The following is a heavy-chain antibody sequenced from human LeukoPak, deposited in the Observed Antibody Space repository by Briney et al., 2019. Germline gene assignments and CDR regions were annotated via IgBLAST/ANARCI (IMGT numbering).Heavy chain of an antibody. D-gene: IGHD3-22*01. CDR1: GFTFSSCA. CDR2: ISTTGGGT. V-gene: IGHV3-23*01. J-gene: IGHJ4*02. CDR3: AKTVFETSGFYPNFDY. Sequence: GGSLRLSCAASGFTFSSCAMSCVRQAPGKGLEWVSSISTTGGGTYYADSVKGRFTISRDNSKNTLYLHMNSLRAEDAAIYYCAKTVFETSGFYPNFDYWGQGTLVTASS.